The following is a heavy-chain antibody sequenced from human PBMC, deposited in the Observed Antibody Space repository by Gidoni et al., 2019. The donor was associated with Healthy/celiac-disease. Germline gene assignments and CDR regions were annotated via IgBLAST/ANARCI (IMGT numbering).Heavy chain of an antibody. V-gene: IGHV1-69*06. CDR2: IITIFGTA. J-gene: IGHJ4*02. Sequence: QVQLVQSGAAVKKPRSSVKVSCKASGGTFSSYAISWVRQAPGQGLEWMGGIITIFGTANYAQKFQGRVTITADKSTSTAYMELSSLRSEDTAVYYCARAYYYDSSGYPIYYFDYWGQGTLVTVSS. CDR1: GGTFSSYA. CDR3: ARAYYYDSSGYPIYYFDY. D-gene: IGHD3-22*01.